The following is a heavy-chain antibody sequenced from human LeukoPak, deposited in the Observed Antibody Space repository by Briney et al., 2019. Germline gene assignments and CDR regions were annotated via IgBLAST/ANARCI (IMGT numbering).Heavy chain of an antibody. CDR1: GFTFSSYG. CDR2: IWYDGSNK. D-gene: IGHD3-10*01. J-gene: IGHJ4*02. V-gene: IGHV3-33*01. CDR3: ARDSLWFGELLSGGGCEY. Sequence: GGSLRLSCAASGFTFSSYGMHWVRQAPGKGLEWVAVIWYDGSNKYYADSVKGRFTISRDNSKNTLYLQMNSLRAEDTAVYYCARDSLWFGELLSGGGCEYWGQGTLVTVSS.